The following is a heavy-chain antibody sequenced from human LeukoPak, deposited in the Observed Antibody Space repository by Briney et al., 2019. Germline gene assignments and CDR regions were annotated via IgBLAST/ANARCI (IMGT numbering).Heavy chain of an antibody. V-gene: IGHV1-18*01. CDR3: ARSTGPAAITDNWFDP. CDR2: ISAYNGNT. CDR1: GYTFTSYG. D-gene: IGHD2-2*01. J-gene: IGHJ5*02. Sequence: ASVKVSCKASGYTFTSYGISWVRQAPGQGLEWMGWISAYNGNTNYAQKLQGRVTMTTDTSTSTAYMELRSLRSDDTAVYSCARSTGPAAITDNWFDPWGQGTLVTVSS.